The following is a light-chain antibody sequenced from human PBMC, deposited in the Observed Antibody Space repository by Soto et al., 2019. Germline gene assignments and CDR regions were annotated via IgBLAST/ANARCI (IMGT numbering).Light chain of an antibody. CDR1: QNLFSSSNNKHY. Sequence: IVMTQSPDSLAVSLGERATINCKSSQNLFSSSNNKHYLAWYQQQPGKAPKLLIYWASSREPGVPGRFSGSGSATDFTLPISNLQAEEVAVYYCQQYFSPPRYTFGQGTKLEIK. V-gene: IGKV4-1*01. J-gene: IGKJ2*01. CDR3: QQYFSPPRYT. CDR2: WAS.